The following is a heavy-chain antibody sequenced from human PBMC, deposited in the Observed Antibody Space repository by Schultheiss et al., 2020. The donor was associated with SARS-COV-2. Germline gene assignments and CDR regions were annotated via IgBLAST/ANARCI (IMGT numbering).Heavy chain of an antibody. CDR3: ASSGGYSSSPRYYYYGMDV. CDR1: GGSIGTYY. J-gene: IGHJ6*02. CDR2: INHSGST. D-gene: IGHD6-6*01. Sequence: SETLSLTCAVSGGSIGTYYWSWIRQPPGKGLEWIGEINHSGSTNYNPSLKSRVTISVDTSKNQFSLKLSSVTAADTAVYYCASSGGYSSSPRYYYYGMDVWGQGTTVTVSS. V-gene: IGHV4-34*01.